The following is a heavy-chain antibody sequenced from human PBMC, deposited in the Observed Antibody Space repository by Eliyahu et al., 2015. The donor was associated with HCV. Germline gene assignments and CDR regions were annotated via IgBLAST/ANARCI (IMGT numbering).Heavy chain of an antibody. D-gene: IGHD6-13*01. CDR3: ARGGYSSSAGDWFDP. Sequence: QVQLQQWGAGLLKPSETLSLXXXVSXXSFSGYYWSWIRQPPGKGLEWIGEINHSGSTNYNPSLKSRVTISVDTSKNQFSLKLSSVTAADTAVYYCARGGYSSSAGDWFDPWGQGTLVTVSS. J-gene: IGHJ5*02. V-gene: IGHV4-34*01. CDR2: INHSGST. CDR1: XXSFSGYY.